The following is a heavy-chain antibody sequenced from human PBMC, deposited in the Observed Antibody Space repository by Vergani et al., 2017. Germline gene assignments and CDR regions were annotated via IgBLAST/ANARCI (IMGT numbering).Heavy chain of an antibody. D-gene: IGHD6-13*01. CDR1: GFTFSDYY. J-gene: IGHJ3*02. CDR3: ARDRVSSWGKDAFDI. CDR2: ISSSGNTM. V-gene: IGHV3-11*01. Sequence: QVQLVESGGGLVKPGGSLRLSCAASGFTFSDYYMSWIRQAPGKGREWVSYISSSGNTMFYADSVKGRFTISRDNAKNSLYLQMNSLRAEDTAVYYCARDRVSSWGKDAFDIWGQGTMVTVSS.